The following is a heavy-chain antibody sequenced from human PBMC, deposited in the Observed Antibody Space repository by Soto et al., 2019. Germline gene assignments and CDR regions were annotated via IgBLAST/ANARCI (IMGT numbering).Heavy chain of an antibody. J-gene: IGHJ4*01. CDR1: GYTFTPYG. CDR3: ARVVKAGDYGDYGRYYFDY. V-gene: IGHV1-18*04. CDR2: ITAYSGNT. D-gene: IGHD4-17*01. Sequence: QVQLVQSGAEVKKPGASVKVSCKASGYTFTPYGITWVRQGPGQGLQWIGWITAYSGNTNYALKLQGRLTVTTDTSTNTAYMDLRSLRSADTAVYYCARVVKAGDYGDYGRYYFDYWGHGTLFTVSS.